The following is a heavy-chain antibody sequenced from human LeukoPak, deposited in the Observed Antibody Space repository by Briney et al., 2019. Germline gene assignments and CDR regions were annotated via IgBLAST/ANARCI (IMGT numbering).Heavy chain of an antibody. Sequence: SGGSLRLSCAASGFTFSSYAMSWVRQAPGKGLEWVAVIWYDGSNKYYVDSVKGRFTISRDNSKNTLYLQMNSLRAEDTAVYYCARDRAYSGYDPVDYWGQGTLVTVSS. J-gene: IGHJ4*02. CDR2: IWYDGSNK. D-gene: IGHD5-12*01. CDR1: GFTFSSYA. CDR3: ARDRAYSGYDPVDY. V-gene: IGHV3-33*08.